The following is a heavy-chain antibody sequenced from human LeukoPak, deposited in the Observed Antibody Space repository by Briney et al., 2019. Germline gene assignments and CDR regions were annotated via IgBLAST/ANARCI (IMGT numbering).Heavy chain of an antibody. J-gene: IGHJ6*03. V-gene: IGHV4-34*01. CDR2: INHSGST. Sequence: SETLSLTCAVYGGSFSGYYWSWIRQPPGKGLEWIGEINHSGSTNYNPSLKSRVTISVDTSKNQFSLKLSSVTAADTAVYYCARVLPYYDSSGYYSRGYYYYYMDVWGKGTTVTVSS. D-gene: IGHD3-22*01. CDR3: ARVLPYYDSSGYYSRGYYYYYMDV. CDR1: GGSFSGYY.